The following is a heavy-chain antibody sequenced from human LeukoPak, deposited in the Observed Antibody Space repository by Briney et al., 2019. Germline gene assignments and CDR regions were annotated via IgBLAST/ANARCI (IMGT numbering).Heavy chain of an antibody. V-gene: IGHV3-33*03. CDR3: ASGDTTGYSGDAFNI. D-gene: IGHD3-22*01. Sequence: PGRSLRLSCVASGFXFSRYGMHWVRQAPGKGLEWVAIIWYDGSNKYYADSVKGRFTISRDTSKNTLYLQMDSLRAEDTAVYYCASGDTTGYSGDAFNIWGQGTMVTVSS. J-gene: IGHJ3*02. CDR1: GFXFSRYG. CDR2: IWYDGSNK.